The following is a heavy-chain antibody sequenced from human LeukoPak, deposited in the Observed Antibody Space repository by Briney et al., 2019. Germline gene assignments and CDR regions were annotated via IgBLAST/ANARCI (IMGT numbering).Heavy chain of an antibody. V-gene: IGHV4-34*01. CDR3: ARVVSYYYYYGMDV. CDR2: INHSGST. D-gene: IGHD3-22*01. J-gene: IGHJ6*04. CDR1: GGSFSGYY. Sequence: IPSETLSLTCAVYGGSFSGYYWSWIRQPPGKGLEWVGEINHSGSTNYNPSLKRRVTISVDTSKNQFSLKLSSVTAADTAVYYCARVVSYYYYYGMDVWGKGTTVTVSS.